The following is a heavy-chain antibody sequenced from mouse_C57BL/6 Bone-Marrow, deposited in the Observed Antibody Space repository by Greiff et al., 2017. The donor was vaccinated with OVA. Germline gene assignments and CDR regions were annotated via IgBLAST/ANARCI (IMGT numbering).Heavy chain of an antibody. CDR2: ISSGSSTI. CDR1: GFTFSDYG. CDR3: ARRDDYDGGDY. Sequence: EVKLVESGGGLVKLGGSLKLSCAASGFTFSDYGMHWVRQAPEKGLEWVAYISSGSSTIYYADTVKGRFTISRDNAKNTLFLQMTSLRSEDTAMYYCARRDDYDGGDYWGQGTTLTVSS. V-gene: IGHV5-17*01. D-gene: IGHD2-4*01. J-gene: IGHJ2*01.